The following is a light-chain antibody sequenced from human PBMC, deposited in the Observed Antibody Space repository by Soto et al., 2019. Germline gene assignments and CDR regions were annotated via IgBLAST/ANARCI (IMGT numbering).Light chain of an antibody. Sequence: QSVLTQPASVSGSPGQSITISCTGTSSDVGSYNLVSWYQQHPGKAPKLVIYEVSKRPSGVSNRFSGSKSGNTVSLTISGLQAEDEADYYCCSYAGSRTVVFGGGTKVTVL. CDR2: EVS. CDR1: SSDVGSYNL. CDR3: CSYAGSRTVV. J-gene: IGLJ2*01. V-gene: IGLV2-23*02.